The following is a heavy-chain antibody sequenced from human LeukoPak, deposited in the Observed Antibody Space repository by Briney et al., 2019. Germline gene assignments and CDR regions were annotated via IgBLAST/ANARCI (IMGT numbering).Heavy chain of an antibody. V-gene: IGHV4-59*11. CDR3: ATAAPGGPYYMDV. J-gene: IGHJ6*03. Sequence: KASETLSLTCTGSGGSISSHYWSWIRQPPGKGLEWIGYIYYSGSTNYNPSPKSRVTISVDTSKNQFSLKLSSATAADTAVYYCATAAPGGPYYMDVWGKGTTVTVSS. CDR2: IYYSGST. CDR1: GGSISSHY.